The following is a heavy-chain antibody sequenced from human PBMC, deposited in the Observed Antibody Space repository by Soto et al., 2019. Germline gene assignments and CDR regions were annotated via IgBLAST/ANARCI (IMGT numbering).Heavy chain of an antibody. Sequence: GESLKISCKGSGYSFTSYWISWVRQMPGKGLEWMGRIDPSDSYTNYSPSFQGHVTISADKSISTAYLQWSSLKASDTAMYYCASTTPMVRGVIDYYYYGMDVWGQGSSVTVSS. V-gene: IGHV5-10-1*01. CDR3: ASTTPMVRGVIDYYYYGMDV. D-gene: IGHD3-10*01. CDR2: IDPSDSYT. CDR1: GYSFTSYW. J-gene: IGHJ6*02.